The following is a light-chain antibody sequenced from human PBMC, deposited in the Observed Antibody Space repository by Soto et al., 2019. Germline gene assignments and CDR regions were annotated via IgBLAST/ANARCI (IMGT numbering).Light chain of an antibody. J-gene: IGLJ1*01. Sequence: QSALTQPASVSGSPGQSITISCTGASSELGSYNLVSWYQQHPGKAPKFMIHEGNKRPSGVSHRFSGSMSGNPASLTISGLQAEDEAVYYCCSFVGSGLFYVFGHGTKVTVL. CDR3: CSFVGSGLFYV. CDR1: SSELGSYNL. CDR2: EGN. V-gene: IGLV2-23*01.